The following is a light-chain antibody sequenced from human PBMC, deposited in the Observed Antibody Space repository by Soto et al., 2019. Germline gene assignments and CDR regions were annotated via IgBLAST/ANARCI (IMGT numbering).Light chain of an antibody. CDR2: DAS. V-gene: IGKV3-15*01. CDR3: HHYTTWPFFT. Sequence: EIEMTQSPSTLSVSPGERVTLSCRASQSVSSYLAWYQQKPGQPPRLLIYDASTRATGIPSRFSGSWSGTEFTLTVTSLQSEDFAIYYCHHYTTWPFFTFGPFTRVDI. CDR1: QSVSSY. J-gene: IGKJ3*01.